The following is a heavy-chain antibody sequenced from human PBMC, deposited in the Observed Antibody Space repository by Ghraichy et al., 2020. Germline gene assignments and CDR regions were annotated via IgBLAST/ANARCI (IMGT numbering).Heavy chain of an antibody. D-gene: IGHD6-19*01. CDR2: INPNSGGT. Sequence: ASVKVSCKASGYNLAGYYIHWVRQAPGQGLEWMGRINPNSGGTDYAEKFQGSVTMTRDTSINTAYMELSSLRSDHTAVYYCARAYSSGWSNKRWFDPWGQGTLVTVSS. CDR3: ARAYSSGWSNKRWFDP. CDR1: GYNLAGYY. J-gene: IGHJ5*02. V-gene: IGHV1-2*02.